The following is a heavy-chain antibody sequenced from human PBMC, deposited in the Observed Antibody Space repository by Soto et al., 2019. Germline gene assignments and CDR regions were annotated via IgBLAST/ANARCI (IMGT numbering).Heavy chain of an antibody. V-gene: IGHV3-23*01. CDR3: GKGLNGVHLEAIDY. CDR1: GFTFSTYA. D-gene: IGHD2-8*01. CDR2: FRGVDTWT. J-gene: IGHJ4*02. Sequence: GGSLRLSCAASGFTFSTYAMSWVRQAPGKGLEWVSSFRGVDTWTYYADSVKGRFTISRDNSKNTLYLHMNSLRAEDTAVYYCGKGLNGVHLEAIDYWGLGTLVTVSS.